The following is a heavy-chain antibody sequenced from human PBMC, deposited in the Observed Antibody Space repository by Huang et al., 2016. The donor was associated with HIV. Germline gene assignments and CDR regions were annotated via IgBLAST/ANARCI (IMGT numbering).Heavy chain of an antibody. CDR2: IRYDGINY. J-gene: IGHJ4*02. CDR1: GFTFGSFG. D-gene: IGHD3-3*01. V-gene: IGHV3-30*02. Sequence: QVQLVESGGGVVQPGGSLRLSCTASGFTFGSFGMHWVRQAPGKGLEWVAFIRYDGINYYYADSVRGRFTISRDNSKDTLYLQMNRLRPDDSAVYYCANDLTYTFGRHFDYWGRGTLVTVSS. CDR3: ANDLTYTFGRHFDY.